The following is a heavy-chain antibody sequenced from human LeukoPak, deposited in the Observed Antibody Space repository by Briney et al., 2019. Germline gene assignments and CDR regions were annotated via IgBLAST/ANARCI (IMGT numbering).Heavy chain of an antibody. Sequence: PGRSLRLSCAASGFTFSSYGMHWVRQAPGKGLEWVAVIWYDGSNKYYADSVKGRFTISRDNSKNTLYLQMNSLRAEDTAVYYCARVFGYYYDSSGGDYWGQGTLVTVSS. CDR3: ARVFGYYYDSSGGDY. CDR2: IWYDGSNK. V-gene: IGHV3-33*01. J-gene: IGHJ4*02. D-gene: IGHD3-22*01. CDR1: GFTFSSYG.